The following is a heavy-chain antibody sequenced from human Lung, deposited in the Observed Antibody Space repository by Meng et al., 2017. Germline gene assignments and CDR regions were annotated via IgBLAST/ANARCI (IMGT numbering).Heavy chain of an antibody. CDR2: IYHSGST. V-gene: IGHV4-4*02. CDR1: GGSISSSNW. J-gene: IGHJ4*02. CDR3: VRRTYSSGWYFDY. Sequence: VTLQVSGPGLVKPSGTLSLTCAVPGGSISSSNWWSWVRQPPGKGLEWIGEIYHSGSTNYNPSLKSRVTISVDKSKNQFSLRVTSVTAADRAVYYCVRRTYSSGWYFDYWGQGTLVTVSS. D-gene: IGHD6-19*01.